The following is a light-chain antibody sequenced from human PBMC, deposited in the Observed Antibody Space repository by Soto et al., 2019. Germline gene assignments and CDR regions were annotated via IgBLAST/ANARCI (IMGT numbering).Light chain of an antibody. V-gene: IGKV3-11*01. Sequence: IVLTQSPATLSLSPWERATLSCMASQSVSSYLAWYQQKPGQAPRLLLYDASNRATGIPARFSGSGSGTDFTLTISSLEPEDFAVYYCQQRSNWPPITFGQGTRLEIK. CDR1: QSVSSY. CDR3: QQRSNWPPIT. CDR2: DAS. J-gene: IGKJ5*01.